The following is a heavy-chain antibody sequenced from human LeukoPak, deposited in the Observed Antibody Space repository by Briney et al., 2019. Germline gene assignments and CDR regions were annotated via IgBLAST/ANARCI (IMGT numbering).Heavy chain of an antibody. J-gene: IGHJ6*03. Sequence: PSETLSLTCTVSGGSISSYYWSWIRQPPGKGLEWIGYIYYSGSTNYNPSLKSRVTISVDTSKNQFSLKLSSVTAADTAVYYCASGYSSSLDVGIYYYYYMDVWGKGTTVTVSS. CDR3: ASGYSSSLDVGIYYYYYMDV. CDR1: GGSISSYY. V-gene: IGHV4-59*01. D-gene: IGHD6-6*01. CDR2: IYYSGST.